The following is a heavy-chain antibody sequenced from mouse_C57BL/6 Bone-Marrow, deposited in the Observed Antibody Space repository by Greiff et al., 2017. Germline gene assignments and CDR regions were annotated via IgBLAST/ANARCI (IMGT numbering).Heavy chain of an antibody. CDR3: AFYSNYVGFAY. V-gene: IGHV3-6*01. CDR1: GYSITSGYF. Sequence: EVKLQESGPGLVQPSQSLSLTCSVTGYSITSGYFWNWIRQFPGNKLEWMGYISYDGRTNYNPSLKNRISITRDTSKNPFFLKLNSVTTEDTATYYCAFYSNYVGFAYWGQGTLVTVSA. J-gene: IGHJ3*01. D-gene: IGHD2-5*01. CDR2: ISYDGRT.